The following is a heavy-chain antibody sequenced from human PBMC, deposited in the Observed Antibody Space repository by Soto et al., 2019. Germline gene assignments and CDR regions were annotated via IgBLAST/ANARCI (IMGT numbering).Heavy chain of an antibody. CDR1: GFTFSSYG. CDR2: SSATGAGT. CDR3: AKDRRAGGNYGFYSDF. V-gene: IGHV3-23*01. D-gene: IGHD1-7*01. J-gene: IGHJ4*02. Sequence: GGSLRLSCAASGFTFSSYGMTWVRQAPGTGLEWVSFSSATGAGTYYADSVKGRFTISRDNSKNTLYLQMTSLRADDTAVYYCAKDRRAGGNYGFYSDFWGQGALVTVSS.